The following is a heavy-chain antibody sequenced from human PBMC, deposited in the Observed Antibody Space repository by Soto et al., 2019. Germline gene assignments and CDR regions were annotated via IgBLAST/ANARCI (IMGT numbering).Heavy chain of an antibody. Sequence: QVQLVQSGAEVKKPGASVKVSCKASGYTFTSYAMHWVRQAPGQRLEWMGWINAGNGNTKYSQKFQGRVTITRDTSASTAYMELSSLRSEDTAVYYCASWEFRRNWELGVYYYYGMDVWGQGTTVTVSS. CDR3: ASWEFRRNWELGVYYYYGMDV. V-gene: IGHV1-3*01. CDR1: GYTFTSYA. D-gene: IGHD1-26*01. J-gene: IGHJ6*02. CDR2: INAGNGNT.